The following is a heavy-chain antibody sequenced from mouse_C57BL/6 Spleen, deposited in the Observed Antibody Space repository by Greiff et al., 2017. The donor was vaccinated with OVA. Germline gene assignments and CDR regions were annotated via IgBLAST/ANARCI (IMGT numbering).Heavy chain of an antibody. CDR1: GFTFSSYA. CDR2: ISDGGSYT. Sequence: EVQVVESGGGLVKPGGSLKLSCAASGFTFSSYAMSWVRQTPEKRLEWVATISDGGSYTYYPDNVKGRFTISRDNAKNNLYLQMSHLKSEDTAMYYCARADYSNAWFAYWGQGTLVTVSA. CDR3: ARADYSNAWFAY. J-gene: IGHJ3*01. V-gene: IGHV5-4*01. D-gene: IGHD2-5*01.